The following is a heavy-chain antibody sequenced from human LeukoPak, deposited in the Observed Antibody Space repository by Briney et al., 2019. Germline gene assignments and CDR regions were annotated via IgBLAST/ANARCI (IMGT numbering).Heavy chain of an antibody. V-gene: IGHV3-23*01. CDR3: ARDSYYYGSGSSPDYMDV. D-gene: IGHD3-10*01. CDR2: ISGSGGST. J-gene: IGHJ6*03. Sequence: RTGGSLRLSCAASGFTFSSYAMSWVRQAPGKGLEWVSAISGSGGSTYYADSVKGRFTISRDNSKNTLYLQMNSLRAEDTAVYYCARDSYYYGSGSSPDYMDVWGKGTTVTVSS. CDR1: GFTFSSYA.